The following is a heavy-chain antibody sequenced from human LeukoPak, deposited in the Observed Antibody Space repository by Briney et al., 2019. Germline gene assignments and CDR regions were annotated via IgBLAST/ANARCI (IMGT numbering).Heavy chain of an antibody. CDR2: INWNGGST. Sequence: PGGSLRLSFAVSGLIFSSYSMNWVRQAAWRGGEGVSGINWNGGSTGYADSVKGRFTISRDNAKNSLYLQMNSLRAEDTALYHCARVAGGRVAARPFDYWGQGTLVTVSS. V-gene: IGHV3-20*02. CDR1: GLIFSSYS. J-gene: IGHJ4*02. CDR3: ARVAGGRVAARPFDY. D-gene: IGHD6-6*01.